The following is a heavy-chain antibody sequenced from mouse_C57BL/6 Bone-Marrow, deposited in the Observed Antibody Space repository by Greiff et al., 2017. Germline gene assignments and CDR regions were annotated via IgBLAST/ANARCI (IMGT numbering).Heavy chain of an antibody. CDR3: ARARQLRLREAMDY. CDR2: IWTGGGT. D-gene: IGHD3-2*02. V-gene: IGHV2-9-1*01. Sequence: VKLMESGPGLVAPSQSLSITCTVSGFSLTSYAISWVRQPPGKGLEWLGVIWTGGGTNYNSALKSRLSISKDNSKSQVFLKMNSLQTDDTARYYWARARQLRLREAMDYWGQGTSVTVSS. CDR1: GFSLTSYA. J-gene: IGHJ4*01.